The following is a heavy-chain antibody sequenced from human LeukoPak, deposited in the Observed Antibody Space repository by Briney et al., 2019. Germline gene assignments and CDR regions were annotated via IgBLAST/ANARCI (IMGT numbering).Heavy chain of an antibody. V-gene: IGHV3-33*08. CDR1: GFTFSSYA. J-gene: IGHJ4*02. Sequence: GPLRLSCAASGFTFSSYAMSWVRQAPGKGLEWVAVMWYDGSNKYYADSVKGRFTISRDNSKNTLYLQMNSLRAEDTAVYYCARPDSGSYYSAFDYWGQGTLVTVSS. CDR2: MWYDGSNK. D-gene: IGHD1-26*01. CDR3: ARPDSGSYYSAFDY.